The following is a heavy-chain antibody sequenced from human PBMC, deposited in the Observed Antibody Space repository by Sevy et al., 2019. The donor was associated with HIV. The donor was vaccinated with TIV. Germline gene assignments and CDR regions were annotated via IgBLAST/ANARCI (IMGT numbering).Heavy chain of an antibody. J-gene: IGHJ4*02. CDR3: ARSVIPTAIFDY. CDR2: INPGNGNT. CDR1: GYTFTSYA. D-gene: IGHD2-2*01. V-gene: IGHV1-3*01. Sequence: ASVKVSCKASGYTFTSYAIHWVRQAPGQRLEWMGWINPGNGNTKYSQKFQGRVTITRDTSAGTTYMELGSLRSEDTAVYYCARSVIPTAIFDYWGRGTLVTVSS.